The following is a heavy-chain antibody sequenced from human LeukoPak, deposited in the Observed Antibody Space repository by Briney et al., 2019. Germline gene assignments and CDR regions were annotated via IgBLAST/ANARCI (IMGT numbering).Heavy chain of an antibody. Sequence: GGSLRLSCTAPGFIFSNSWMTWVRQAPGKGLEWVANINRGGSTRNYANSVKGRFTISRDNAKNSLYLQMNSLRAEDTAVYYCARELQGYCSSTSCYETYYYYYGMDVWGQGTTVTVSS. V-gene: IGHV3-7*01. CDR2: INRGGSTR. CDR1: GFIFSNSW. D-gene: IGHD2-2*01. J-gene: IGHJ6*02. CDR3: ARELQGYCSSTSCYETYYYYYGMDV.